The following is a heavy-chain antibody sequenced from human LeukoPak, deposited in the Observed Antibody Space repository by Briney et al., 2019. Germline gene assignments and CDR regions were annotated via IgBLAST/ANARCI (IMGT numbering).Heavy chain of an antibody. V-gene: IGHV3-30*02. J-gene: IGHJ3*02. CDR3: ASASTGAFDI. Sequence: GGSLRLSCAASGFKFYNYGMHWVRQAPGMGLEWVAFIRYDGSNKYYVDSVKGRFTISRDNSKNTLYLQMNSLRAEDTAVYYCASASTGAFDIWGQGTMVTVSS. CDR2: IRYDGSNK. CDR1: GFKFYNYG.